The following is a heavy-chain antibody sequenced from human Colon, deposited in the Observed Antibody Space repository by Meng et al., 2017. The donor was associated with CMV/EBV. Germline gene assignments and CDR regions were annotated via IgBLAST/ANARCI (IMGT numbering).Heavy chain of an antibody. D-gene: IGHD2-15*01. CDR3: ARGGCIGSNCYRNYYYYGMDV. V-gene: IGHV3-7*01. Sequence: GESLKISCGVSGFSFNTYWMSWVRQAPGKGLEWVANIKQDGSDKHYVESVKGRFIVSRDNGKNSLHLQMNNLRAEDTGVYYCARGGCIGSNCYRNYYYYGMDVWGQGTTVTVSS. CDR2: IKQDGSDK. CDR1: GFSFNTYW. J-gene: IGHJ6*02.